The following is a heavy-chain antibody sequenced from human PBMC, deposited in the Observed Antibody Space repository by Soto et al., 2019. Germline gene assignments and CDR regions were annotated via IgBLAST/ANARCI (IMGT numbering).Heavy chain of an antibody. CDR3: AKDGTDQRIRYGPYYYYYGMDV. Sequence: PGGSLRLSCAASGFTFSSYAMSWVRQAPGKGLEWVSAISGSGGSTYYADSVKGRFTISRDNSKNTLYLQMNSLRAEDTAVYYCAKDGTDQRIRYGPYYYYYGMDVWGQGTTVTVSS. CDR1: GFTFSSYA. CDR2: ISGSGGST. V-gene: IGHV3-23*01. J-gene: IGHJ6*02. D-gene: IGHD5-18*01.